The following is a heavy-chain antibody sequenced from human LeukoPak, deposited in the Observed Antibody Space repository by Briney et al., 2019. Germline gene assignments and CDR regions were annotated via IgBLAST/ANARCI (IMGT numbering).Heavy chain of an antibody. J-gene: IGHJ5*02. CDR2: IIPIFGTA. CDR3: ARWITGGLRGANFLFDP. CDR1: GGTFRNYA. Sequence: GASVKVSCKASGGTFRNYAISWVRQAPGQGLEWMGGIIPIFGTANYAQKFQGRVTITADESTSTAYMELSSLRSEDTAVYYCARWITGGLRGANFLFDPWGQGTLVTVSS. D-gene: IGHD3-10*01. V-gene: IGHV1-69*13.